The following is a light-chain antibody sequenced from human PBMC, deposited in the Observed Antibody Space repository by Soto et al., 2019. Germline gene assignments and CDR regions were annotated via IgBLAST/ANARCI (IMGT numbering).Light chain of an antibody. Sequence: DVVMTQSPLSLSVTPGEPASISCRSSQSLLQSNSYNYLDWYLQKPGQSPQLLIYLGSNRASGVPDSFSGSGSGTDFTLFISRVEAEDVGVYYCMQSLETPYTFGQGTKLEIK. CDR3: MQSLETPYT. CDR1: QSLLQSNSYNY. CDR2: LGS. V-gene: IGKV2-28*01. J-gene: IGKJ2*01.